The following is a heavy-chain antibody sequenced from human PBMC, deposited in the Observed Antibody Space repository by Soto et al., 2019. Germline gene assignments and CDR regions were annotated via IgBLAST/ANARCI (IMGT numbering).Heavy chain of an antibody. J-gene: IGHJ4*01. D-gene: IGHD6-19*01. CDR1: GFTVSSNY. Sequence: EVQLVETGGGLIQPGGSLRLSCAASGFTVSSNYMSWVRQAPGKGLEWVSVIYSDGSTYYADSVKGRFTISRDNSKNTLYLQMNSLRAADTAVYYCARVGMSSGWYFDYWGQGTLVTVSS. CDR3: ARVGMSSGWYFDY. V-gene: IGHV3-53*02. CDR2: IYSDGST.